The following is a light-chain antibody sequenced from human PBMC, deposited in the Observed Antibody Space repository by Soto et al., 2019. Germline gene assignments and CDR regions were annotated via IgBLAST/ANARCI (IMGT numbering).Light chain of an antibody. CDR2: GVS. J-gene: IGKJ1*01. CDR3: QQYIDSPRT. Sequence: EIVLTQSPGTLSLSPGERATLSCRASQTVNRNYLAWYHQRPGQPPRLLIYGVSNRASGVPDRFSGGGSGTEFTLTIVRLEPDDFGVYYCQQYIDSPRTFGQGTKVDIK. V-gene: IGKV3-20*01. CDR1: QTVNRNY.